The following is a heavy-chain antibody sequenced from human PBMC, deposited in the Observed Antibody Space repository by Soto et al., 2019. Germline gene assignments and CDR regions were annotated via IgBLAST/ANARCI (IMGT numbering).Heavy chain of an antibody. CDR2: IIPTFGRT. CDR3: ARDPLSSFAMDV. Sequence: ASVKVSCKASGDTFSSYAIGWVRQAPGKGLEWMGKIIPTFGRTNYAQKFQGRLTISADDSTSTAYMELTSLESDDTAVYYCARDPLSSFAMDVWGQGTTVTVSS. CDR1: GDTFSSYA. D-gene: IGHD3-10*02. J-gene: IGHJ6*02. V-gene: IGHV1-69*13.